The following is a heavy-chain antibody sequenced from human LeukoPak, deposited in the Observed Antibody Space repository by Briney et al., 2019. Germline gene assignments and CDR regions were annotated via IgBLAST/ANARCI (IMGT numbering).Heavy chain of an antibody. CDR1: GGSISSYY. CDR3: ARGVYIAAAQYGY. Sequence: SSETLSLTCTVSGGSISSYYWSWIRQPPGKGLEWIGYIYYSGTTNYNPSLKSRVTISVDTSKNQFSLKLSSVTAADTAVYYCARGVYIAAAQYGYWGQGTLVTVSS. CDR2: IYYSGTT. V-gene: IGHV4-59*01. J-gene: IGHJ4*02. D-gene: IGHD6-13*01.